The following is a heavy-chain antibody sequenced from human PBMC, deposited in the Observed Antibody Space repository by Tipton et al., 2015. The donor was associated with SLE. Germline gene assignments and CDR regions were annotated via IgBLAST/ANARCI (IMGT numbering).Heavy chain of an antibody. CDR2: INPNSGGT. V-gene: IGHV1-2*02. D-gene: IGHD6-13*01. Sequence: QVQLVQSGPEVKKPGASVKVSCKASGHTFTGYYMHWVRQAPGQGLEWMGWINPNSGGTNYAQKFQGRVTMTRDTSISTAYMELSRLRSDDTAVYYCARDLIAAVYYYYGMDVWGQGTTVTVSS. CDR1: GHTFTGYY. CDR3: ARDLIAAVYYYYGMDV. J-gene: IGHJ6*02.